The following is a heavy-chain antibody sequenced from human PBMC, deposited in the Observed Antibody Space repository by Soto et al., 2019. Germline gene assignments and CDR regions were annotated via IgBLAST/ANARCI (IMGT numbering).Heavy chain of an antibody. CDR2: IYGSRNTNINPYSGTT. Sequence: PSETLSLTCSVSGASVSSYYWTWIRQPPGKGLEWIGYIYGSRNTNINPYSGTTSYNPSLNSRVTMSVDTSKNQFSLKLTSVTAADTAVYYCARAPLSENWIQPWFEFWGQGTLVTVSS. CDR1: GASVSSYY. D-gene: IGHD5-18*01. J-gene: IGHJ5*01. V-gene: IGHV4-59*02. CDR3: ARAPLSENWIQPWFEF.